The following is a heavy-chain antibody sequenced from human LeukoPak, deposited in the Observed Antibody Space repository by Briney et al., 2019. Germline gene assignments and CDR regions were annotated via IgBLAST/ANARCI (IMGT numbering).Heavy chain of an antibody. J-gene: IGHJ6*02. CDR1: GFTFSSYS. CDR2: ISSSSTI. Sequence: GGSLRLSCAASGFTFSSYSMNWVRQAPGKGLEWVSYISSSSTIYYADSVKGRFTISRDNAKNSLYLQMNSLRDEDTAVYYCATQLLSYYYHYGMDVWGQGTTVTVSS. CDR3: ATQLLSYYYHYGMDV. V-gene: IGHV3-48*02. D-gene: IGHD2-2*01.